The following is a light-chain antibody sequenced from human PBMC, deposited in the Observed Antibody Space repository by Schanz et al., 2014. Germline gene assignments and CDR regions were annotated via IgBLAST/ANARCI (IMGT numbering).Light chain of an antibody. Sequence: QSVLTQPASVSGSPGQSVTISCTGTSSDVGAYNYVSWYQQHPGKAPKLMIYEVNKRPSGVPDRFSGSKSGNTASLTVSGLQAEDEADYYCNSYAGNTNVFGTGTKLTVL. V-gene: IGLV2-8*01. CDR2: EVN. J-gene: IGLJ1*01. CDR1: SSDVGAYNY. CDR3: NSYAGNTNV.